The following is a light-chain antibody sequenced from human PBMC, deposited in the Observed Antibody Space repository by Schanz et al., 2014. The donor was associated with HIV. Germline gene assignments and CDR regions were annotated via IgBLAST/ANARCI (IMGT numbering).Light chain of an antibody. CDR1: GSDVGGYDF. V-gene: IGLV2-14*03. Sequence: QSALTQPASVSGSPGQSITISCTGTGSDVGGYDFVSWYQQHPGKVPKLMMYDVNDRPSGVSSRFSGSKSGNTASLTISGLQAEDEADYYCSSYAATSNVLFGGGTKVTVL. CDR3: SSYAATSNVL. CDR2: DVN. J-gene: IGLJ3*02.